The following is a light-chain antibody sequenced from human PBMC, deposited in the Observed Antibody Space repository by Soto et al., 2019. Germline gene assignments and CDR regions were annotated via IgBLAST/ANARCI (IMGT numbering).Light chain of an antibody. Sequence: DIQMTQSPTSVSASVGDRVTITCRASQGISRWLAWYQQKPGKDPKLLIFAASTLQSGVPSRFSGSGSGTVFTLPIISLQPEDFANCSGQRANSFAWTFGQGSKVEIK. CDR3: QRANSFAWT. V-gene: IGKV1-12*01. J-gene: IGKJ1*01. CDR1: QGISRW. CDR2: AAS.